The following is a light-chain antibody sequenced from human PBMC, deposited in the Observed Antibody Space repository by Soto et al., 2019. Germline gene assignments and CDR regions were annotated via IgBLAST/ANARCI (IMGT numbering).Light chain of an antibody. CDR1: SSNIGNNY. J-gene: IGLJ2*01. CDR2: DNN. CDR3: GTWDSSLSEKV. Sequence: QSVLTQPPSVSAAPGQKVTISCSGSSSNIGNNYVSWYQQLPGTAPKLLIYDNNKRPSGIPDRFSGSKSGTSATLGITGLQTGDEADYYCGTWDSSLSEKVFGGGTKLTDL. V-gene: IGLV1-51*01.